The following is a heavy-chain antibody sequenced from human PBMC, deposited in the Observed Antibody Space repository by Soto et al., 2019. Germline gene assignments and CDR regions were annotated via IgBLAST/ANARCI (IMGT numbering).Heavy chain of an antibody. D-gene: IGHD6-25*01. CDR1: GGSISSVGHY. CDR3: ARESGGYDSSTRYGLDV. V-gene: IGHV4-31*03. Sequence: LSLTCSVSGGSISSVGHYWTWIRQQPGKGLEWIGYIYYSGSTDYNPSLKCRVTISVDRSKNQFSLNLSSVTAADTAIYYCARESGGYDSSTRYGLDVWGQGTTVTVSS. CDR2: IYYSGST. J-gene: IGHJ6*02.